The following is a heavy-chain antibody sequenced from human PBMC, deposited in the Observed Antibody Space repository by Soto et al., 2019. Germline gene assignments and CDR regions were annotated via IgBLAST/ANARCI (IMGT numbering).Heavy chain of an antibody. J-gene: IGHJ4*02. CDR3: ARGILRFLEWLPEYYFDY. CDR2: INAGNGNT. V-gene: IGHV1-3*01. CDR1: GYTFTSYG. Sequence: ASVKVSCKASGYTFTSYGISWVRQAPGQGLEWMGWINAGNGNTKYSQKFQGRVTITRDTSASTDYMELSSLRSEDTAVYYCARGILRFLEWLPEYYFDYWGQGTLVTVSS. D-gene: IGHD3-3*01.